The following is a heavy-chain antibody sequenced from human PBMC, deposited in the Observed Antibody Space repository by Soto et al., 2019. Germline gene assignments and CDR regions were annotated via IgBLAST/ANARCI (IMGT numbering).Heavy chain of an antibody. V-gene: IGHV4-30-2*01. CDR3: ARERRYYDSSGQLGYFDY. CDR1: GGSISSGGYS. Sequence: QLQLQESGSGLVKPSQTLSLTCAVSGGSISSGGYSWSWIRQPPGKGLEWIGYIYHSGSTYYNPSLKSRVTISVDRSKNQFSLKLSSVTAADTAVYYCARERRYYDSSGQLGYFDYWGQGTLVTVSS. CDR2: IYHSGST. D-gene: IGHD3-22*01. J-gene: IGHJ4*02.